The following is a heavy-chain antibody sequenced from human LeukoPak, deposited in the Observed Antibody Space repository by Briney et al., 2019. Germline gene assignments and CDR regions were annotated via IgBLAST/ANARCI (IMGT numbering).Heavy chain of an antibody. Sequence: GGSLRLSCAASGFTFSTYTMNWVRQAPGKGLEWVSSISSSSSTMYYADSVKGRFTISRDNAKKSLYLQMNSLRAEDTAVYYCAKDDDSSSWLSYYFDYWGQGTLVTVSS. J-gene: IGHJ4*02. CDR2: ISSSSSTM. V-gene: IGHV3-48*01. CDR3: AKDDDSSSWLSYYFDY. CDR1: GFTFSTYT. D-gene: IGHD6-13*01.